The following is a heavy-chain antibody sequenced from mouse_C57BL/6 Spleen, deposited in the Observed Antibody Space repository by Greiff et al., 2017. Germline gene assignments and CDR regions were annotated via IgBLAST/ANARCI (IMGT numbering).Heavy chain of an antibody. CDR1: GFSLTSYG. Sequence: VKLMESGPGLVQPSQSLSITCTVSGFSLTSYGVHWVRQSPGKGLEWLGVIWRGGSTDYNAAFMSRLSITKDNSKSQVFFKMNSLQADDTAIYYCAKLPGRDYAMDYWGQGTSVTVSS. CDR2: IWRGGST. CDR3: AKLPGRDYAMDY. V-gene: IGHV2-5*01. J-gene: IGHJ4*01. D-gene: IGHD4-1*01.